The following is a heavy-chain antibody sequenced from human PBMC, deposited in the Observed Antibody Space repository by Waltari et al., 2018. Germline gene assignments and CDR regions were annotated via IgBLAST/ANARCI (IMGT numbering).Heavy chain of an antibody. CDR2: IYDSGGT. V-gene: IGHV4-59*01. CDR3: ARNYGMDV. CDR1: GGSISSYY. J-gene: IGHJ6*02. Sequence: QVQLQESGPGLVKPSETLSLPCTVSGGSISSYYGSSIRQHPGKGLEWIRYIYDSGGTHYDPSAKSRDTISVDTSKNQCSRKLSSVTAADTAVYDCARNYGMDVWGQGTTVTVSS.